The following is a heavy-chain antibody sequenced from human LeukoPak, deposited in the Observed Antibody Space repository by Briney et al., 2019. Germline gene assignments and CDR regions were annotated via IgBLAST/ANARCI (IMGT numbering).Heavy chain of an antibody. CDR3: ASAAGPFDN. CDR2: IWFDGSIK. CDR1: GLAFSSYG. Sequence: PGGSLRLSCAASGLAFSSYGMHWVRQAPGKGPEWVAVIWFDGSIKYYADSVKDRFTISRDNSKNTLYVQMNSLRAEDTAVYYCASAAGPFDNWGQGTLVTVSS. D-gene: IGHD6-13*01. V-gene: IGHV3-33*01. J-gene: IGHJ4*02.